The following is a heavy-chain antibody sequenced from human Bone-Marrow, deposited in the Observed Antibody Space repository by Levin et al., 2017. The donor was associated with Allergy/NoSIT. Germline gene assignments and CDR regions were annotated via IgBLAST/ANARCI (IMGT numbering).Heavy chain of an antibody. J-gene: IGHJ4*02. CDR3: AREARDVYSGYVPCDY. CDR1: GFTFRNYG. D-gene: IGHD5-12*01. CDR2: IWYDGNDK. V-gene: IGHV3-33*01. Sequence: QAGGSLRLSCAASGFTFRNYGMHWVRQAPGKGLEWVAVIWYDGNDKYYADSVKGRFIISRDNSKTTLYLQMNSLRAEDTAMYYCAREARDVYSGYVPCDYWGQGTLVTVSS.